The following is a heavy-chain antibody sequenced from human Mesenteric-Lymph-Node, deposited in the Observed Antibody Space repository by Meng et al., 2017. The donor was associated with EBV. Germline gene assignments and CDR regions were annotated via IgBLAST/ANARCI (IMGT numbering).Heavy chain of an antibody. CDR2: IYHSSGTT. CDR1: GGDIGSSSL. V-gene: IGHV4-4*02. D-gene: IGHD6-13*01. J-gene: IGHJ4*02. CDR3: ARLPPTTGYGTARSY. Sequence: QGPQHGAGPGRVDASGTLSLTWSVSGGDIGSSSLWSWVRQPPGKGLEWLGEIYHSSGTTNYNPSLKSRVTISLDKSKNQFSLNLSSVTAADTAVYYCARLPPTTGYGTARSYWGQGTLVTVSS.